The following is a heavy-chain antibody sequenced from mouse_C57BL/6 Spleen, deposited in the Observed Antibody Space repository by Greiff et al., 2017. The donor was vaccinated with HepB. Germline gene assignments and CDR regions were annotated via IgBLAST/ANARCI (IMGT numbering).Heavy chain of an antibody. CDR3: AREGYDYDIDYFDY. CDR2: IYPGDGDT. V-gene: IGHV1-82*01. J-gene: IGHJ2*01. Sequence: QVQLQQSGPELVKPGASVKISCKASGYAFSSSWMNWVKQRPGKGLEWIGRIYPGDGDTNYNGKFKGKATLTADKSSSTAYMQLSSLTSEDSAVYFCAREGYDYDIDYFDYWGQGTTLTVSS. CDR1: GYAFSSSW. D-gene: IGHD2-4*01.